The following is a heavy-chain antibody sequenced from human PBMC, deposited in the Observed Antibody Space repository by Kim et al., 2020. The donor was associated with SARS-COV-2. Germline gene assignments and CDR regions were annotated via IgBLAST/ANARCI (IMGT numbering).Heavy chain of an antibody. CDR1: GFTFSDYY. Sequence: GGSLRLSCAASGFTFSDYYMSWIRQAPGKGLDWVSYISSSGSTIYYADSVKGRFTISRDNAKNSLYLQMNSLRAEDTAVYYCARDQRGDPGETGTTEDGYYYYYGMDVWGQGTTVTVSS. J-gene: IGHJ6*02. CDR3: ARDQRGDPGETGTTEDGYYYYYGMDV. V-gene: IGHV3-11*01. D-gene: IGHD1-1*01. CDR2: ISSSGSTI.